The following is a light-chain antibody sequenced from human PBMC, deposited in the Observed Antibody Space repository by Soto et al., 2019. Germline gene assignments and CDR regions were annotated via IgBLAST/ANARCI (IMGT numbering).Light chain of an antibody. CDR2: EDI. J-gene: IGLJ1*01. Sequence: QPASVSGSPGQSIAISCAGTSSDIGTYNHVSWYQQHPGKAPQLIIYEDINRPSGLSSRFSGSKSGNTASLTISGLQAEDEADYFCCSYTTSSTLVCGTGTKLTVL. CDR1: SSDIGTYNH. V-gene: IGLV2-14*01. CDR3: CSYTTSSTLV.